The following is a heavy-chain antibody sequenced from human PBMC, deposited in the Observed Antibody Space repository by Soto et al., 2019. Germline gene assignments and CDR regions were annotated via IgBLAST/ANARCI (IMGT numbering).Heavy chain of an antibody. Sequence: GGSLRLSCAASGFTFSTHSMNWVRQAPGKGLEWVSYISTGSSTICYADSVKGRFTISRDNAENSLYLQMNSLRDEDTAVYYCTTDVKYWGRGTLVTVSS. CDR3: TTDVKY. CDR2: ISTGSSTI. V-gene: IGHV3-48*02. J-gene: IGHJ4*02. D-gene: IGHD4-17*01. CDR1: GFTFSTHS.